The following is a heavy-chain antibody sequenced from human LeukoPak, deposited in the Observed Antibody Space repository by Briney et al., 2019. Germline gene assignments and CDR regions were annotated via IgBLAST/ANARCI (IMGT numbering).Heavy chain of an antibody. CDR2: IYYSGST. V-gene: IGHV4-39*01. CDR3: AYAFWSGSRRFDP. J-gene: IGHJ5*02. Sequence: PSETLSLTRTVSGGSLSSSSYYWGWIRQPPGNGLEWIGSIYYSGSTYYNPSLKSRVTISVDTSKNQFSLKLSSVTAADTAVYYSAYAFWSGSRRFDPWGQGTLVTVSS. D-gene: IGHD3-3*01. CDR1: GGSLSSSSYY.